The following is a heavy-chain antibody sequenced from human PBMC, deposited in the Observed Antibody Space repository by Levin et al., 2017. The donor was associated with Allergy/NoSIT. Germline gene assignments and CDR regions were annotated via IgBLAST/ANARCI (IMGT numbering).Heavy chain of an antibody. V-gene: IGHV4-61*01. J-gene: IGHJ3*02. D-gene: IGHD3-22*01. Sequence: SETLSLTCTVSGGSVSSGSYYWSWIRQPPGKGLEWIGYIYYSGSTNYNPSLKSRVTISVDTSKNQFSLKLSSVTAADTAVYYCARSPGDSSGYYYLGNPLHDAFDIWGQGTMVTVSS. CDR1: GGSVSSGSYY. CDR2: IYYSGST. CDR3: ARSPGDSSGYYYLGNPLHDAFDI.